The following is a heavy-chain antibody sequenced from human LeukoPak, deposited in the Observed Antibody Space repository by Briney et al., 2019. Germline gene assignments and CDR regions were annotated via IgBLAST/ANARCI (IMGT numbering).Heavy chain of an antibody. CDR2: INPSGGST. Sequence: GASVKVSCKASGYTFTTYYIHWVRQAPGQGLEWMGIINPSGGSTTYAQIFQGRVTLTRDTSTSTVYMELSSLRSDDTAVYYCARAPMGVTTRYFDHWGPGTLVTVSS. J-gene: IGHJ4*02. CDR1: GYTFTTYY. CDR3: ARAPMGVTTRYFDH. D-gene: IGHD1-26*01. V-gene: IGHV1-46*01.